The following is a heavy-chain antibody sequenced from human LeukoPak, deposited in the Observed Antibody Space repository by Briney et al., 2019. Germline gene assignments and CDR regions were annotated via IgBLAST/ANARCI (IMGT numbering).Heavy chain of an antibody. CDR2: LYNAGST. Sequence: GGSLRLSCVASGFIVSNNYMSWVRQAPGKGLEWVSVLYNAGSTYYAESVKGRFTISRDNSKNTLYLQMYSLRAEDTAVYYCASLKGLLDYFDYWGQGTLVTVSS. CDR1: GFIVSNNY. V-gene: IGHV3-53*01. CDR3: ASLKGLLDYFDY. J-gene: IGHJ4*02. D-gene: IGHD5-18*01.